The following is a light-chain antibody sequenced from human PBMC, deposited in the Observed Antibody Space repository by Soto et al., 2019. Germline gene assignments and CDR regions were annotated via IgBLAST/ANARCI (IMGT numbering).Light chain of an antibody. Sequence: QSALTQPASVSGSPGQSITISCTGTSSDVGGYNFVSWYQQHPDKAPKLMIYDVTNRPSGVSNRFSGSKSGNTASLTISGLQAEDEADYYCSSYTSSSTYVFGNVTKVTVL. CDR2: DVT. CDR3: SSYTSSSTYV. CDR1: SSDVGGYNF. V-gene: IGLV2-14*01. J-gene: IGLJ1*01.